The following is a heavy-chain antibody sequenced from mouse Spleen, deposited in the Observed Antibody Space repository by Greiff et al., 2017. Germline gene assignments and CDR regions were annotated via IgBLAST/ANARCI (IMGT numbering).Heavy chain of an antibody. CDR2: IDPSDSET. D-gene: IGHD2-5*01. CDR3: ATYSNYVYFDV. J-gene: IGHJ1*03. Sequence: QVQLQQSGAELVRPGSSVKLSCKASGYTFTSYWMHWVKQRPIQGLEWIGNIDPSDSETHYNQKFKDKATLTVDKSSSTAYMQLSSLTSEDSAVYYCATYSNYVYFDVWGTGTTVTVSS. CDR1: GYTFTSYW. V-gene: IGHV1-52*01.